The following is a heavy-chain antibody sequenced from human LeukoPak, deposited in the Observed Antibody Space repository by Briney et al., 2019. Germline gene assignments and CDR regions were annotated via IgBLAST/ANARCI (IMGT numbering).Heavy chain of an antibody. CDR3: IREQPLLC. V-gene: IGHV3-74*01. D-gene: IGHD2-15*01. CDR1: GYTFSSYW. CDR2: HNCDGTHK. Sequence: PGVSLRLSCAASGYTFSSYWMHWVRQAPGKGLVWVSGHNCDGTHKSYADSVKGRFTISRDNHKNTLYLPMKSLRAEDTAVYYCIREQPLLCWGEG. J-gene: IGHJ6*01.